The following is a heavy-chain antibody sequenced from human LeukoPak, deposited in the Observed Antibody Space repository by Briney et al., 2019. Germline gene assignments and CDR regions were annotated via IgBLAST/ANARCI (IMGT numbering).Heavy chain of an antibody. CDR2: INRVGTNT. D-gene: IGHD5-18*01. Sequence: PGGCLRLSCAASGFTFSSYWMHWVRQAPGKGLVWVSRINRVGTNTSYADSVKGRFTISRDNAENTLYLQMNSLRAEDTAVYYCARDRDTAMAGQCMDVWGQATTVAV. CDR3: ARDRDTAMAGQCMDV. J-gene: IGHJ6*02. CDR1: GFTFSSYW. V-gene: IGHV3-74*01.